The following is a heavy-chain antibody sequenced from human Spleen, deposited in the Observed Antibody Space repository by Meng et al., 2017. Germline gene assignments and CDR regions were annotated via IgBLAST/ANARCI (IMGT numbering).Heavy chain of an antibody. Sequence: QVQLLQSGAGVRTPGSSVKVSCRASGGIFSNYSLNWVRQAPGQGLEWLGRIIPMFDITHYAPKFQGRVTITADKSTSTAYLELSSLTSEDTAVFYCARAASRVLWYFDLWGRGTLVTVSS. J-gene: IGHJ2*01. CDR3: ARAASRVLWYFDL. CDR1: GGIFSNYS. V-gene: IGHV1-69*02. CDR2: IIPMFDIT. D-gene: IGHD3-10*01.